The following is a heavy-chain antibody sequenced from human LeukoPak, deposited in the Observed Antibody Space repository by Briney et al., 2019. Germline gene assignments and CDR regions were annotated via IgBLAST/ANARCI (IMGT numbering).Heavy chain of an antibody. CDR3: AKAGGSSSWYSELDY. Sequence: GGSLRLSCAASGFTFSSYAVSWVRQAPGKGLEWVSAISGSGGSTYYAGSVKGRFTISRDNSKNTLYLQMNSLRAEDTAVYYCAKAGGSSSWYSELDYWGQGTLVTVSS. V-gene: IGHV3-23*01. CDR2: ISGSGGST. CDR1: GFTFSSYA. J-gene: IGHJ4*02. D-gene: IGHD6-13*01.